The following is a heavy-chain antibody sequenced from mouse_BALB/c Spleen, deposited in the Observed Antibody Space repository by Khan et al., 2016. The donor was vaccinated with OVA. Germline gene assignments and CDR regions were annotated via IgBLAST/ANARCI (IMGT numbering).Heavy chain of an antibody. CDR2: IWGDGGI. Sequence: VQLQESGPGLVAPSQSLSITCTVSGFSLTSNGVSWVRQPPGKGLEWLGVIWGDGGINYHSVLKSRLSISKDNSKSQVFLKLNSLQTDDTASYYCAKLGGFYFDYWGQGTTLTVSS. J-gene: IGHJ2*01. V-gene: IGHV2-3*01. CDR1: GFSLTSNG. CDR3: AKLGGFYFDY.